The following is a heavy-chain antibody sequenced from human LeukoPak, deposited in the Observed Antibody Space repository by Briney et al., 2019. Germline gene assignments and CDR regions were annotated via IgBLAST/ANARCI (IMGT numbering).Heavy chain of an antibody. CDR2: INWNGGST. J-gene: IGHJ6*03. CDR1: GFTFDDYG. Sequence: GGSLRLSCAASGFTFDDYGMSWVRQAPGKGLEWVSGINWNGGSTGYADSVKGRFTISRDNAKNSLYLQMNSLRAEDTALYYCARSPPGGSYYYYYMDVWGKGTTVTVSS. V-gene: IGHV3-20*04. D-gene: IGHD2-8*02. CDR3: ARSPPGGSYYYYYMDV.